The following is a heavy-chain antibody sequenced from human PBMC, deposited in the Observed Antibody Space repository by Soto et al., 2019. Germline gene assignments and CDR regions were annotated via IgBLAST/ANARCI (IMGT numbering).Heavy chain of an antibody. Sequence: GGSLRLSCAASGLTFRSYWMHWVRQAPGKGLVWVSRINTDGSVAMYVDSVKGRFTISRDNAKNTLYLHMNSLRAEDTAVYYCARDGYCSGGSCYSVPVFDYWGQGTLVTVSS. CDR1: GLTFRSYW. D-gene: IGHD2-15*01. J-gene: IGHJ4*02. CDR2: INTDGSVA. CDR3: ARDGYCSGGSCYSVPVFDY. V-gene: IGHV3-74*03.